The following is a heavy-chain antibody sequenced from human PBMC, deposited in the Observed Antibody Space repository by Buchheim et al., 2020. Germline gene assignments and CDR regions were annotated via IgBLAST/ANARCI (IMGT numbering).Heavy chain of an antibody. CDR1: GGSFSGYY. CDR2: INHSGST. V-gene: IGHV4-34*01. J-gene: IGHJ2*01. D-gene: IGHD3-22*01. CDR3: ARLKVDSSDFDL. Sequence: QVQLQQWGVGLLKPSETLSLTCAVYGGSFSGYYWSWIRQPPGKGLEWIGEINHSGSTNYNPSLKSRVTISVDTSKNQFSLKLSSVTAADTAVYYCARLKVDSSDFDLWGRGTL.